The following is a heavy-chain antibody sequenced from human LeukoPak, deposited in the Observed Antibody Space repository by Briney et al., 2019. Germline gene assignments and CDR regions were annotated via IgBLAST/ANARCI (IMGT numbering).Heavy chain of an antibody. Sequence: ASVKVSCKASGYTFTGYYMHWVRQAPGQGLEWMGWINPNSGDTNYAQKFQGRVTMTRDTSISTAYMELSRLRSDDTAVYYCASCQFQWELQLDYWGQGTLVTVSS. CDR1: GYTFTGYY. CDR2: INPNSGDT. D-gene: IGHD1-26*01. CDR3: ASCQFQWELQLDY. J-gene: IGHJ4*02. V-gene: IGHV1-2*02.